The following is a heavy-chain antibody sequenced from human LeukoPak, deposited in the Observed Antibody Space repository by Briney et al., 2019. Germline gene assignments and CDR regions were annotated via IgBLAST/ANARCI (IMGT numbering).Heavy chain of an antibody. CDR2: INHSGST. Sequence: PSETPSLTCAVYGGSFSGYYWSWIRQPPGKGLEWIGEINHSGSTNYNPSLKSRVTISVDTSKNQFSLKLSSVTAADTAVYYCASRQQLRGSGYSRWGQGTLVTVSS. CDR3: ASRQQLRGSGYSR. J-gene: IGHJ4*02. CDR1: GGSFSGYY. V-gene: IGHV4-34*01. D-gene: IGHD3-22*01.